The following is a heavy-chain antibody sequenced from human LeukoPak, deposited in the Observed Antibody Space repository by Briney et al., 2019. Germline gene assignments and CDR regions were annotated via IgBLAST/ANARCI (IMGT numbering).Heavy chain of an antibody. V-gene: IGHV3-30-3*01. CDR3: AKDPLPFVVPAALGYFDY. CDR1: GFTFSSYA. CDR2: ISYDGSNK. J-gene: IGHJ4*02. Sequence: GGSLRLSCAASGFTFSSYAMHWVRQAPGKGLEWVAVISYDGSNKYYADSVKGRFTISRDNSKNTLYLQMNSLRAEDTAVYYCAKDPLPFVVPAALGYFDYWGQGTLVTVSS. D-gene: IGHD2-2*01.